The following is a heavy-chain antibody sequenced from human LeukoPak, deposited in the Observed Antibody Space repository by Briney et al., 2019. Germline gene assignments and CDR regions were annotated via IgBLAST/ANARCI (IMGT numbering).Heavy chain of an antibody. D-gene: IGHD3-22*01. J-gene: IGHJ4*02. CDR3: AKEDGTVVVSTFGD. V-gene: IGHV3-30*02. CDR1: GFTFRTYG. Sequence: GGSLRLSCAASGFTFRTYGMHWVRQAPEKGLEWVAFIQFGESSKNYADSVRSRVTIYRDNSKNTVYLQVNSLRAEDTAVYYCAKEDGTVVVSTFGDWGQGTLVTVSS. CDR2: IQFGESSK.